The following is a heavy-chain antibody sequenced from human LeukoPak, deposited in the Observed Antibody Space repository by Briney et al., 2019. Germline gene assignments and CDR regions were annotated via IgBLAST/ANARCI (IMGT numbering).Heavy chain of an antibody. J-gene: IGHJ4*02. CDR1: GGSISSSSYY. D-gene: IGHD2-15*01. Sequence: PSETLSLTCTVSGGSISSSSYYWGWIRQPPGKGLEWIGSIYYSGSTYYNPSLKSRVTISVDTSTNQFSLKLSSVTAADTAVYYCARDWGLYCSGGSCYYFDYWGQGTLVTVSS. V-gene: IGHV4-39*07. CDR2: IYYSGST. CDR3: ARDWGLYCSGGSCYYFDY.